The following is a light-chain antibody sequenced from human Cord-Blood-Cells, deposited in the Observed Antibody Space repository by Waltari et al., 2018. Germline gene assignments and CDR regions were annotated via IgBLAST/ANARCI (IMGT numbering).Light chain of an antibody. Sequence: QSALTQPPSASGSPGQSVTISCTGTSSDVGGYNYVSWYQQHPGKAPKIMIYEVSKRPSGVPDRFSASTSGNTASLTVPWLQAEDEADYYCSAYAGSSHWVFGGGTKLTVL. CDR2: EVS. J-gene: IGLJ3*02. CDR3: SAYAGSSHWV. CDR1: SSDVGGYNY. V-gene: IGLV2-8*01.